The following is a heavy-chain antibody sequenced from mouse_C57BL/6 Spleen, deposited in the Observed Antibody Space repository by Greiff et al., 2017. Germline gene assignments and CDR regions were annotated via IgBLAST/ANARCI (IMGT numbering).Heavy chain of an antibody. V-gene: IGHV1-18*01. Sequence: EVQLLESGPELVKPGASVKIPCKASGYTFTDYNMDWVKQSHGKSLEWIEDINPNNGGTFYNQKVKGRATLTVDKSTSTAYMELRSLTSEDTAVYYCARDDCYYGGYFEVWGTGTTVTVSS. J-gene: IGHJ1*03. CDR1: GYTFTDYN. CDR2: INPNNGGT. D-gene: IGHD2-3*01. CDR3: ARDDCYYGGYFEV.